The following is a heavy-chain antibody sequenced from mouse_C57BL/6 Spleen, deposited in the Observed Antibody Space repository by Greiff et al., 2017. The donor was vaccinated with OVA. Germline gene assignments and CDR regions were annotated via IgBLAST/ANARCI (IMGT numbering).Heavy chain of an antibody. CDR2: ISSGGDYI. CDR1: GFTFSSYA. V-gene: IGHV5-9-1*02. J-gene: IGHJ3*01. Sequence: EVKLMESGAGLVKPGGSLKLSCAASGFTFSSYAMSWVRQTPEKRLEWVAYISSGGDYIYYADTVKGRFTISRDNARNTLYLQMSSLKSEDTAMYYCTRGFPLGLYWGQGTLVTVSA. CDR3: TRGFPLGLY. D-gene: IGHD3-1*01.